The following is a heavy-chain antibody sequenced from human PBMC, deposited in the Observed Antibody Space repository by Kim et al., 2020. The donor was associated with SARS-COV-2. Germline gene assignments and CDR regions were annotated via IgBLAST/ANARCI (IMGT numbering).Heavy chain of an antibody. CDR1: GDSVTNSYYY. J-gene: IGHJ4*02. D-gene: IGHD6-6*01. CDR2: IYYTGTT. V-gene: IGHV4-31*03. CDR3: ARLRPSGHYFDY. Sequence: SETLSLTCTVSGDSVTNSYYYWSWLRQHPGKGLEWIGEIYYTGTTYYNPSLKSRVTVSLDTSQNKFSLRVTSVTAADTAIYFCARLRPSGHYFDYWGQGT.